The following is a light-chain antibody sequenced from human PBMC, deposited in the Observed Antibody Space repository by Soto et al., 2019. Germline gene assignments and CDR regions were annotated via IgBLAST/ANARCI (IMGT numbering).Light chain of an antibody. CDR3: SSYTIRNSCV. V-gene: IGLV2-14*01. Sequence: QSALTQPASVTGSPGQSITISCTGTSSDVGGYNRVSWYQQYPGTAPKLMNSELTNRPSGVSYRFSASKSGNTASLTISGLQPEDEADYYCSSYTIRNSCVFGGGTKLPVL. CDR1: SSDVGGYNR. J-gene: IGLJ3*02. CDR2: ELT.